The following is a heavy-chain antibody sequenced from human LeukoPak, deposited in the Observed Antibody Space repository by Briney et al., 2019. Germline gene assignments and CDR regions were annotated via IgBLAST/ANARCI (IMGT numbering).Heavy chain of an antibody. J-gene: IGHJ5*02. CDR2: ISAYNGNT. D-gene: IGHD2-15*01. Sequence: ASVKVSCKASGYTFTSYGISWVRQAPGQGLEWMGWISAYNGNTNYAQKLQGRVTMTTDTSTSTAYMELRSLRSDDTAVYYCARVEYCSGGSCDWFDPWGQGTLVTVSS. V-gene: IGHV1-18*01. CDR1: GYTFTSYG. CDR3: ARVEYCSGGSCDWFDP.